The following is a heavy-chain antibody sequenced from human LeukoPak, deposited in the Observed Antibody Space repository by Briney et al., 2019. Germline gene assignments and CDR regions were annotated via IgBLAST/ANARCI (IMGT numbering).Heavy chain of an antibody. CDR3: ATWQWLVPFDY. CDR2: IKQDGSEK. D-gene: IGHD6-19*01. CDR1: GFTFSSYW. V-gene: IGHV3-7*01. Sequence: PGGSLRLSCAASGFTFSSYWMSWVRQAPGKGLEWVANIKQDGSEKYYVDSVKGRFTISRDNAKNSLYLQMSSLRAEDTAVYYCATWQWLVPFDYWGQGTLVTVSS. J-gene: IGHJ4*02.